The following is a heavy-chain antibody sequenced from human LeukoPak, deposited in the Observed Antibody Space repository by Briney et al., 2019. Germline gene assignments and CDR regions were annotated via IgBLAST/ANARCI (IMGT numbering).Heavy chain of an antibody. CDR2: IWYDGSNK. J-gene: IGHJ4*02. D-gene: IGHD1-26*01. CDR3: AKDHGSGSYLSDY. V-gene: IGHV3-33*06. Sequence: PGGSLRLSCAASGFTFSSYGMHWVRQAPGKGLEGVAVIWYDGSNKYYADSVKGRFTISRDNSKNTLYLQMNSLRAEDTAVYYCAKDHGSGSYLSDYWGQGTLVTVSS. CDR1: GFTFSSYG.